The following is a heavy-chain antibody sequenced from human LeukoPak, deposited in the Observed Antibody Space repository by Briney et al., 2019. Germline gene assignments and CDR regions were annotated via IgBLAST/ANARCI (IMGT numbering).Heavy chain of an antibody. CDR3: AKPDTETDIVLVVAAPPPFDY. D-gene: IGHD2-15*01. Sequence: GGSLRLSCAASGFTFRTYGMHWVRQAPGRGLEWVAVISYDGSNKYYADSVKGRFTISRDNSKNTLYLQMNSLRAEDTAVYYCAKPDTETDIVLVVAAPPPFDYCGQGTLVTVSS. J-gene: IGHJ4*02. CDR1: GFTFRTYG. CDR2: ISYDGSNK. V-gene: IGHV3-30*18.